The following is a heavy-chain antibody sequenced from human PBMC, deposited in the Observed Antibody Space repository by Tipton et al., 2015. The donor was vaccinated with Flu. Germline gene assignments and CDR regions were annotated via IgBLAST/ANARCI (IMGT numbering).Heavy chain of an antibody. J-gene: IGHJ3*02. CDR2: IHHTGKT. D-gene: IGHD7-27*01. CDR3: ARGNWGGAFDT. V-gene: IGHV4-59*01. CDR1: GDYISDYY. Sequence: TLSLTCIVSGDYISDYYWNWIRQSPGGGLEWLGYIHHTGKTNQNPSLKSRLTVSVDTSRNQFSLTLNSATAADTAVYFCARGNWGGAFDTWGQGTMVTVPS.